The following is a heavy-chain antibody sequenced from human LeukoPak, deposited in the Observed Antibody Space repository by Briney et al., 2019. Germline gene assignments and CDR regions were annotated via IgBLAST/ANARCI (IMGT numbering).Heavy chain of an antibody. CDR1: GGSISSSSYY. CDR3: ASGVYYYDSSGYYYLVSPFDY. D-gene: IGHD3-22*01. Sequence: PSETLSLTCTVSGGSISSSSYYWGWIRQPPGKGLEWIGRIYYSGSTYYNPSLKSRVTISVDTSKNQFSLKLSSVTAADTAVYYCASGVYYYDSSGYYYLVSPFDYWGQGTLVTVSS. CDR2: IYYSGST. J-gene: IGHJ4*02. V-gene: IGHV4-39*01.